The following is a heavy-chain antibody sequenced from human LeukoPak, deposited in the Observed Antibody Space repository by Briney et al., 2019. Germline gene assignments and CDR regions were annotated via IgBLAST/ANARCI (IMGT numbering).Heavy chain of an antibody. V-gene: IGHV3-21*01. CDR3: ARDLWKYDPYYMDV. J-gene: IGHJ6*03. Sequence: GGSPRLSCAASGFTFSSYWMSWVRQAPGKGLEWVSSISSSSSYIYYADSVKGRFTISRDNAKNSLYLQMNSLRAEDTAVYYCARDLWKYDPYYMDVWGKGTTVTVSS. D-gene: IGHD1-7*01. CDR2: ISSSSSYI. CDR1: GFTFSSYW.